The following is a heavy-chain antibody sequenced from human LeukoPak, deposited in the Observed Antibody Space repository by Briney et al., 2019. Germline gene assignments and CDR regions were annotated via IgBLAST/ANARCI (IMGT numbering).Heavy chain of an antibody. CDR2: INHSGST. Sequence: SETLSLTCAVYGVSFSGYYWSWIRQPPGKGLEWIGEINHSGSTNYNPSLKSRVTISVDTSENQFSLKLSSVTAADTAVYYCTRGSIAYYYMDVWGKGTTVTISS. D-gene: IGHD3-22*01. V-gene: IGHV4-34*01. J-gene: IGHJ6*03. CDR3: TRGSIAYYYMDV. CDR1: GVSFSGYY.